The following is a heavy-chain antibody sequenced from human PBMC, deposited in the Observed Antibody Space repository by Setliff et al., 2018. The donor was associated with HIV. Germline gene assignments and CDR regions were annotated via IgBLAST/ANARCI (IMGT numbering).Heavy chain of an antibody. CDR3: ARDYNYIFDS. V-gene: IGHV3-30*03. Sequence: GGSLRLSCVASGFSFSAFSMNWVRQVPGKGLEWISYITKYAESVMGRFTISRDNAKNSLYLEMNSLRAEDTAIYYCARDYNYIFDSWGQGVLVTVSS. J-gene: IGHJ4*02. CDR2: IT. D-gene: IGHD3-22*01. CDR1: GFSFSAFS.